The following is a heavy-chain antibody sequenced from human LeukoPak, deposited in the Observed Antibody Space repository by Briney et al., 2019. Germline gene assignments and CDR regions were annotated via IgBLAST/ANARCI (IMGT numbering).Heavy chain of an antibody. CDR1: GGSISSYY. CDR2: ISYSGST. Sequence: SETLSLTCTVSGGSISSYYWSWMRQPPGKGLEWIGYISYSGSTSYNPSLKSRVTMSVDTSKNQFSLKLSSVTAADTAVYYCARDAAVAGTGYYYYYYGMDVWGQGTTVTVSS. CDR3: ARDAAVAGTGYYYYYYGMDV. D-gene: IGHD6-19*01. V-gene: IGHV4-59*12. J-gene: IGHJ6*02.